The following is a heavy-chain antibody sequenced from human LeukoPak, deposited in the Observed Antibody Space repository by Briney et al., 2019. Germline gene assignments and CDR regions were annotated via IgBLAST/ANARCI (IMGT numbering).Heavy chain of an antibody. Sequence: GGSLRLSCAASGFTFSSYWMSWVRQAPGKGLEWVANIKQDGSEKYFVDSVKGRFTISRDNAKNSLYLQMNSLRAEDTAVYYCARKGEWGYDYPPFFDYWGQGTLVTVSS. CDR2: IKQDGSEK. D-gene: IGHD5-12*01. CDR1: GFTFSSYW. V-gene: IGHV3-7*03. CDR3: ARKGEWGYDYPPFFDY. J-gene: IGHJ4*02.